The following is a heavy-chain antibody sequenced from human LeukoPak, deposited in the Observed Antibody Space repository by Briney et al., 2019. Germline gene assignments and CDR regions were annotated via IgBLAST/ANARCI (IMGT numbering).Heavy chain of an antibody. CDR1: GFTVSSNY. Sequence: GGSLRLSCATSGFTVSSNYMSWVRQAPGKGLEWVSVIYSGGSTYYADSVKGRFTISRDNSKNTLYLQMSSLRAEDTAVYYRARAYSSSWYLWFDPWGQGTLVTVSS. D-gene: IGHD6-13*01. CDR3: ARAYSSSWYLWFDP. J-gene: IGHJ5*02. V-gene: IGHV3-53*01. CDR2: IYSGGST.